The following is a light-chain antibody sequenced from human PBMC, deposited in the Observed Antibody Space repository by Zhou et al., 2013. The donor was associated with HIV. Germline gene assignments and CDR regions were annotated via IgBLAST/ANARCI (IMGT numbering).Light chain of an antibody. CDR3: QQAHSFPCT. J-gene: IGKJ2*02. V-gene: IGKV1-12*01. CDR1: QDISTW. Sequence: DIQMTQSPSSVSASVGDRVTITCRASQDISTWLAWYQQKSGKAPELLIYGASSLQSGVPSRFSGSGSGTDFTLTISSLQPEDFGTYYCQQAHSFPCTFGQGTKLETK. CDR2: GAS.